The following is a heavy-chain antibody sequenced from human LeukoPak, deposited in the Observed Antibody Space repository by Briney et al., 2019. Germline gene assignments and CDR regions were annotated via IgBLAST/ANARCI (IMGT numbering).Heavy chain of an antibody. CDR2: IKQDGSEK. CDR1: GFTFSSYW. Sequence: TGGSLRLSCAASGFTFSSYWMSWVRQAPGKGLEWVANIKQDGSEKYYVDSVKGRFTISRDNAKNSLYLQMNSLRAEDTAVYYCARGGFGVVIRPFDYWGQGTLVTVSS. V-gene: IGHV3-7*01. J-gene: IGHJ4*02. D-gene: IGHD3-3*01. CDR3: ARGGFGVVIRPFDY.